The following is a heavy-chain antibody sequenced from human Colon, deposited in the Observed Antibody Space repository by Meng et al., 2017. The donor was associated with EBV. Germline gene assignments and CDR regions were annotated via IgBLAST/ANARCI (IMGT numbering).Heavy chain of an antibody. V-gene: IGHV3-43*01. CDR2: ISWDGRTT. CDR1: ALTVVDYT. CDR3: AKGPGIDYAHYFDS. D-gene: IGHD3-16*01. J-gene: IGHJ4*02. Sequence: GEAGGGVVHAGGVLRLCCAAPALTVVDYTMYWVRQLPGKGLEWVSLISWDGRTTFYADSVEGRFTIFRDNNKNSLYLYMNSLRTEDTALYYCAKGPGIDYAHYFDSWGQGTLVTVSS.